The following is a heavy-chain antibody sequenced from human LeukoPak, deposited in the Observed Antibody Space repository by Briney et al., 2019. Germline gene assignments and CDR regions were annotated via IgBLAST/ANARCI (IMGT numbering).Heavy chain of an antibody. V-gene: IGHV3-7*01. CDR1: GFTFSSYW. CDR3: ARDLASEWLFPMFREYAYYYGMDV. Sequence: GGSLRLSCAASGFTFSSYWMSWVRQAPGKGLEWVANIKQDGSEKYYVGSVKGRFTISRDNAKNSLYLQMNSLRAEDTAVYYCARDLASEWLFPMFREYAYYYGMDVWGQGTTVTVSS. CDR2: IKQDGSEK. J-gene: IGHJ6*02. D-gene: IGHD3-3*01.